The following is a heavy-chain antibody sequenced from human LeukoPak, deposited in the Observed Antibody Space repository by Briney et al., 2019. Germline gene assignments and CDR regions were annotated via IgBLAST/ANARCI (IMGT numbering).Heavy chain of an antibody. CDR1: GGTFSSYA. CDR2: IIRIFGTT. Sequence: GASVKVSCKTSGGTFSSYAITWVRQTPGQGLEWMGGIIRIFGTTNYAQKFQDRVTITADKSTSTAYMKLSSLRSEDTAVYYCARVVGLTGYSSNWYSGYYYYMDVWGKGTTVTVSS. J-gene: IGHJ6*03. D-gene: IGHD6-13*01. CDR3: ARVVGLTGYSSNWYSGYYYYMDV. V-gene: IGHV1-69*06.